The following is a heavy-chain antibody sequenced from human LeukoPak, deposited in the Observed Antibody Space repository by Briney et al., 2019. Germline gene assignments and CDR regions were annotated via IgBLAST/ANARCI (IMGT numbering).Heavy chain of an antibody. V-gene: IGHV6-1*01. D-gene: IGHD2-21*01. Sequence: SQTLSLTCAISGDSVSSNSAAWNWIRQSPSRGLEWLGRTYYRSKWYNDYAVSVKSRITINPDTSKNQFSLQLNSVTPEDTAVYYCVIIGCYRGVCHFDVWGQGTMVTVDS. CDR1: GDSVSSNSAA. CDR2: TYYRSKWYN. CDR3: VIIGCYRGVCHFDV. J-gene: IGHJ3*01.